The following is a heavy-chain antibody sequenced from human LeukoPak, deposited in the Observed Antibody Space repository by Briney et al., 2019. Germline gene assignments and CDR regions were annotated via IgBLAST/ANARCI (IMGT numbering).Heavy chain of an antibody. J-gene: IGHJ5*02. CDR3: AREVSGDPWYNWFDP. V-gene: IGHV3-74*01. Sequence: PGGSLRLSCAASGFTFSSYWMHWVRQAPGKGLVWVSRLDHDGSSTRYADSVKGRFTISRNNAKNTLYLQMNSLRAEDTAVYYCAREVSGDPWYNWFDPWGQGTLVTVSS. CDR1: GFTFSSYW. CDR2: LDHDGSST. D-gene: IGHD4-17*01.